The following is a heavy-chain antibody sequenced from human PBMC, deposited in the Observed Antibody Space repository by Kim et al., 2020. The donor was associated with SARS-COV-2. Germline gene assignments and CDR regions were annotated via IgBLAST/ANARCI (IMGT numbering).Heavy chain of an antibody. CDR1: GFTFNTYA. D-gene: IGHD6-19*01. J-gene: IGHJ4*02. CDR2: ISSNGGNT. Sequence: GGSLRLSCSASGFTFNTYAMHWVRQAPGKGLEYVSGISSNGGNTYYADSVKGRFTISRDNAKNTLYLQMSSLRVEDTAIYYCAKEVRSGCYNFDYWGQGTLVTVSS. CDR3: AKEVRSGCYNFDY. V-gene: IGHV3-64D*06.